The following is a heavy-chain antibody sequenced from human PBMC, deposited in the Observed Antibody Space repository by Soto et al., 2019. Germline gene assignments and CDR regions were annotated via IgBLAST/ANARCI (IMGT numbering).Heavy chain of an antibody. CDR2: IKSKTAGGTK. CDR3: TTGGRSHWSFGY. Sequence: EVQLVESGGDLVKPGGSLRLSCAASGFSFNNAYMSWVRQAPGKGLEWVGRIKSKTAGGTKDYAAPVKGRFTISGDDSEDTLYLQMNSLKTEDTAVYYCTTGGRSHWSFGYWGQGTLVTVSS. J-gene: IGHJ4*02. CDR1: GFSFNNAY. V-gene: IGHV3-15*01. D-gene: IGHD6-19*01.